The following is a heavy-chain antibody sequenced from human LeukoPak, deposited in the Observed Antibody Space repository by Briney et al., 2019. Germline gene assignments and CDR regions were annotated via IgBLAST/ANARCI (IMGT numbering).Heavy chain of an antibody. CDR3: AKRRFGTTDY. J-gene: IGHJ4*02. D-gene: IGHD3-16*01. CDR2: ISGSGGST. CDR1: GFTFSSYA. V-gene: IGHV3-23*01. Sequence: GGSLRLSCAAAGFTFSSYAMSWVRQAPGKGLEWVSAISGSGGSTYYAASVKGRFTISRDNSKNTLYLQMNSLSAEDTAVYYCAKRRFGTTDYWGQGTLVTVSS.